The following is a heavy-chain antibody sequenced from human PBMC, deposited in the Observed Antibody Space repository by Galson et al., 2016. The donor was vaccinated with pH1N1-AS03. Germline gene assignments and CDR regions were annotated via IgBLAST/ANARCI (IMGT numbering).Heavy chain of an antibody. J-gene: IGHJ4*02. CDR1: GGSLSSSRYY. CDR3: ARRRYYDGGGVFDY. Sequence: TLSLTCTVSGGSLSSSRYYWGWLRQPPGKGLEWIGSINYSGSTYYNPSLKSRVTISSGTSKNQFSLKLSSVTAADTAVYYCARRRYYDGGGVFDYWGQGTLVTVSS. CDR2: INYSGST. V-gene: IGHV4-39*01. D-gene: IGHD3-22*01.